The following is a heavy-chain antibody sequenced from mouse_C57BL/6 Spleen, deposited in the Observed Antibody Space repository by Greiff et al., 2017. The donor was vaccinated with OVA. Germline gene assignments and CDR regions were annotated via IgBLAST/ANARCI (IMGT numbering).Heavy chain of an antibody. CDR1: GFSLTSYG. J-gene: IGHJ4*01. D-gene: IGHD4-1*01. V-gene: IGHV2-2*01. CDR2: IWSGGST. CDR3: ARRRNWEGYAMDY. Sequence: VKLMESGPGLVQPSQSLSITCTVSGFSLTSYGVHWVRQSPGKGLAWLGVIWSGGSTDYNAAFISRLSISKDNSKSQVFFKMNSLQADDTAIYYCARRRNWEGYAMDYWGQGTSVTVSS.